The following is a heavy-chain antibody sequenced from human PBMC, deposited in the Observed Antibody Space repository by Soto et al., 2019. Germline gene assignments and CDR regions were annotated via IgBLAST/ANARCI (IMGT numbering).Heavy chain of an antibody. CDR3: ARERLRTPPLGVLDW. CDR2: ISYDGSNK. J-gene: IGHJ4*02. Sequence: GGSLRLSCAASGFTFSSYAMHWVRQAPGKGLEWVAVISYDGSNKYYADSVKGRFTISRDNSKNTLYLQMNSLRPEDTAVYYCARERLRTPPLGVLDWWGQGTLVTVSS. D-gene: IGHD4-17*01. V-gene: IGHV3-30*04. CDR1: GFTFSSYA.